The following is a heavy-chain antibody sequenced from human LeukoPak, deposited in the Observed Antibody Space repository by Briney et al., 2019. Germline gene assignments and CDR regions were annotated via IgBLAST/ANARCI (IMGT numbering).Heavy chain of an antibody. J-gene: IGHJ4*02. CDR2: IYYSGST. V-gene: IGHV4-59*01. D-gene: IGHD6-19*01. CDR3: ARAGIAVAGTWGYYFDY. Sequence: PSETLSLTCTVSGGSISSYYWSWIRQPPGKGLEWIGYIYYSGSTNYNPSLKSRVTISVDTSKNQFSLKLSSVTAADTAVYYCARAGIAVAGTWGYYFDYWGQGTLVTVSS. CDR1: GGSISSYY.